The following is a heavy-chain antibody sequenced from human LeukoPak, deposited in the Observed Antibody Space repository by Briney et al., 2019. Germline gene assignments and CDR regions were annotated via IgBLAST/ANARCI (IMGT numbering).Heavy chain of an antibody. CDR3: ARGRGIAAAAWQKYYYYYYMDV. CDR1: GGSFSGYY. J-gene: IGHJ6*03. D-gene: IGHD6-13*01. CDR2: INHSGST. Sequence: PSETLSLTCAVYGGSFSGYYWSWIRQPPGKGLEWIGEINHSGSTNYNPSLKSRVTISVDTSKNQFSLKLSSVTAADTAVYYCARGRGIAAAAWQKYYYYYYMDVWGKGTTVTVSS. V-gene: IGHV4-34*01.